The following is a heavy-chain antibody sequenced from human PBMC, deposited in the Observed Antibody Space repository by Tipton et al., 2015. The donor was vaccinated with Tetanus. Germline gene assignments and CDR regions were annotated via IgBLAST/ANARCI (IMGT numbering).Heavy chain of an antibody. V-gene: IGHV3-7*01. D-gene: IGHD6-6*01. CDR2: IKQDGSEK. CDR1: GFTFSSYW. Sequence: SLRLSCAASGFTFSSYWMSWVRQAPGKGLEWVANIKQDGSEKYYVDSVKGRFTISRDNAKNSLYLQMNSLRAEDTAVYYCARDASSSGNWFDPWGQGTLVTVSS. J-gene: IGHJ5*02. CDR3: ARDASSSGNWFDP.